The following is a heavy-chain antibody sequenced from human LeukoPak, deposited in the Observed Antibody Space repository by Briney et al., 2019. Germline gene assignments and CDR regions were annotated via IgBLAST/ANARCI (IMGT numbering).Heavy chain of an antibody. CDR1: GFTFSSYS. CDR2: ISSSSSYI. Sequence: GGSLRLSCAAPGFTFSSYSMNWVRQAPGKGLEWVSSISSSSSYIYYADSVKGRFTISRDNAKNSLYLQMNSLRAEDTAVYYCAREAAAAGFDYWGQGTLVTVSS. CDR3: AREAAAAGFDY. J-gene: IGHJ4*02. D-gene: IGHD6-13*01. V-gene: IGHV3-21*01.